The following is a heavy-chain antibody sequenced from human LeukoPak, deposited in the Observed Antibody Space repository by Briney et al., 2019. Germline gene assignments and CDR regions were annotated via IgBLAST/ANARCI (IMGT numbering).Heavy chain of an antibody. CDR3: ARGSRYCSSTSCYRWFDP. J-gene: IGHJ5*02. CDR2: INHSGST. CDR1: GGSFSGYY. Sequence: SETLSLTCAVYGGSFSGYYWSWIRQPPGKGLEWIGEINHSGSTNYNPSLKSRVTISVDTSKNQFSLKLSSVTAGDTAVYYCARGSRYCSSTSCYRWFDPWGQGTLVTVSS. V-gene: IGHV4-34*01. D-gene: IGHD2-2*01.